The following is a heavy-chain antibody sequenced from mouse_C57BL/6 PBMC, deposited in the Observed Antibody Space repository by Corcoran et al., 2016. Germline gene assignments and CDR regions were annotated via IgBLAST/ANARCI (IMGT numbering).Heavy chain of an antibody. CDR1: GYTFTDYY. J-gene: IGHJ4*01. CDR3: ARRTPYLSMDY. D-gene: IGHD6-2*01. Sequence: EVQLQQSGPELVKPGASVKISCKASGYTFTDYYMNWVKQSHGKSLEWIGDINPNNGGTSYNQKFKGKATLTVDKSSSTAYMELRSLTSEDSAVYYCARRTPYLSMDYWGQGTSVTVSS. V-gene: IGHV1-26*01. CDR2: INPNNGGT.